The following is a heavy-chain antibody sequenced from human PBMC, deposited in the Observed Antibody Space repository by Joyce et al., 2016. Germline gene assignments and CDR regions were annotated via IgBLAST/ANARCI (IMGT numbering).Heavy chain of an antibody. D-gene: IGHD2-21*01. Sequence: VQMVQSGGGLAQPGRSLRLSCTGFGFTFEDFAVSWVRQAPGKGLEWVGFIRSKGKGETKDYGATVKGRFSFSRDDSKSIAFLQMNSLKTEDTAVYYCVREKEYNNIVVGGDSWGQGTLVTVSS. V-gene: IGHV3-49*04. CDR1: GFTFEDFA. CDR2: IRSKGKGETK. CDR3: VREKEYNNIVVGGDS. J-gene: IGHJ4*02.